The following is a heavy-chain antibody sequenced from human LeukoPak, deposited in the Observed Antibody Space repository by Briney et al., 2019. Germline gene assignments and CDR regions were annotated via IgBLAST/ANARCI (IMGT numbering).Heavy chain of an antibody. V-gene: IGHV4-31*03. CDR3: ARDLGYCSSTSCRYFDN. Sequence: SETLSLTCTASGGSISSGGYYWSWIRQHPGKGLEWIGYIYYSGSTYYNPSLKNRVSISVDTSKNQFSLKLSSLTAADTAVYYCARDLGYCSSTSCRYFDNWGQGTLVTVSS. D-gene: IGHD2-2*01. J-gene: IGHJ4*02. CDR2: IYYSGST. CDR1: GGSISSGGYY.